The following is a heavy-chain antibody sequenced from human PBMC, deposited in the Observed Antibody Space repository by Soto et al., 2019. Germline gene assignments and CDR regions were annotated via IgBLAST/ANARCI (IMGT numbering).Heavy chain of an antibody. Sequence: QVQLVESGGGVVQPGRSLRLSCAASGFTFSSYGMHWVRQAPGKGLEWVAVISYDGSNKYYADSVKGRFTISRDNSKNTLYLQMNSLRAEDTAVYYCAKVDPYVGDKGSGSYRADSWWGQGTLVTVSS. D-gene: IGHD3-10*01. V-gene: IGHV3-30*18. J-gene: IGHJ4*02. CDR1: GFTFSSYG. CDR2: ISYDGSNK. CDR3: AKVDPYVGDKGSGSYRADSW.